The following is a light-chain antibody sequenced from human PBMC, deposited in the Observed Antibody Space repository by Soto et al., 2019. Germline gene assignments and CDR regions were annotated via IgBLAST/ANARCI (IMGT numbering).Light chain of an antibody. CDR2: GAS. J-gene: IGKJ4*01. Sequence: EIVLTQSPGTLSLSPGERATLSCRASQSVSNNYLAWYQQKPGQAPRLLIYGASSRATGIPDRFSGSGSGTDFSLTISRLEPEHFAVYYCQQYGSSPLTFGGGTKVDIK. CDR1: QSVSNNY. V-gene: IGKV3-20*01. CDR3: QQYGSSPLT.